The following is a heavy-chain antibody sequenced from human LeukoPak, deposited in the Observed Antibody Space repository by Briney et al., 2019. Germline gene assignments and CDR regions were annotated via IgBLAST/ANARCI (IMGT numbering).Heavy chain of an antibody. CDR1: GFTFSDYS. D-gene: IGHD5-24*01. CDR2: ISSSSSYI. Sequence: GGSLRLSCAASGFTFSDYSMNWVRQAPGKGLEWVSSISSSSSYIFYADSVRGRFSISRDNSKNTLYLQMNSLRAEDTAVYYCAKSGYNRFDYWGQGTLVTVSS. J-gene: IGHJ4*02. V-gene: IGHV3-21*04. CDR3: AKSGYNRFDY.